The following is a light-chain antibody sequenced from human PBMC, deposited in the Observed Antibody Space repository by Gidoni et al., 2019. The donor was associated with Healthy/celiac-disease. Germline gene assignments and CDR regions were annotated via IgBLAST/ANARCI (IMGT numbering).Light chain of an antibody. Sequence: DIVMTQSPDSLAVYLGERATINCKSSQSVLYSSNNKNYIAWYQQKPGQPPKLLIYWASTRESGVPDRFSGSGSGTDFTLTIRSLQAEDVAVYYCQQYYSTPYTFGQGTKLEIK. CDR3: QQYYSTPYT. CDR1: QSVLYSSNNKNY. J-gene: IGKJ2*01. V-gene: IGKV4-1*01. CDR2: WAS.